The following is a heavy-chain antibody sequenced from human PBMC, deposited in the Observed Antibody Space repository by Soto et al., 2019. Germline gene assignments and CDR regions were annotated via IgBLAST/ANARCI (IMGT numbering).Heavy chain of an antibody. Sequence: QERLVQSGAEVRKPGSSVKVSCKVTGGTSTRYAINWVRQAPGQGLEWMGGIVPMFGTSKYAQKFQGRVTITADTSTNIAYMELRSLRSEDTAVYYCARDEVANTGGWHYVGTWYYVGMDVWGRGTTVTVSS. CDR2: IVPMFGTS. CDR1: GGTSTRYA. D-gene: IGHD3-16*01. V-gene: IGHV1-69*06. CDR3: ARDEVANTGGWHYVGTWYYVGMDV. J-gene: IGHJ6*02.